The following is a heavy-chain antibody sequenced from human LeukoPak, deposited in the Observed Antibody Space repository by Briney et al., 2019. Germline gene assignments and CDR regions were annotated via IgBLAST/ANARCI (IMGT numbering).Heavy chain of an antibody. D-gene: IGHD6-13*01. V-gene: IGHV6-1*01. CDR1: GDSVSSNSAA. CDR2: TYYRSKWYN. J-gene: IGHJ5*02. Sequence: SQTLSLTCAIFGDSVSSNSAAWNWIRQSPSRGLEWLGRTYYRSKWYNDYAVSVKSRITINPDTSKNQFSLQLNSVTPEDTAVYYCASGGSSSWYENWFDPWGQGTLVTVSS. CDR3: ASGGSSSWYENWFDP.